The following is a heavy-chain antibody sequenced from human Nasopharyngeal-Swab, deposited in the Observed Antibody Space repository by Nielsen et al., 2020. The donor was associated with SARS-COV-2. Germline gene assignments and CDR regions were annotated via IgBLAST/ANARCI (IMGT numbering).Heavy chain of an antibody. CDR3: ASPRNRDGYNSFDY. D-gene: IGHD5-24*01. V-gene: IGHV1-2*06. Sequence: ASVKVSCKASGYTFTGYYMHWVRQAPGQGLEWMGRINPNSGGTNYALKFQGRVTMTRDTSISTAYMELSRLRSDDTAVYYCASPRNRDGYNSFDYWGQGTLVTVSS. CDR2: INPNSGGT. CDR1: GYTFTGYY. J-gene: IGHJ4*02.